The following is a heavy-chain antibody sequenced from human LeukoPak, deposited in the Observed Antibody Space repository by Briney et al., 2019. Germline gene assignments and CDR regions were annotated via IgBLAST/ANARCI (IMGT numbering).Heavy chain of an antibody. Sequence: PGGSLRLSCAASGFTFSSYGMHWVRQAPGKGLEWVAVIWYDGSNKYYADSVKGRFTISRDNSKNTLYLQMNSLRAEDTAVYYCARERPGQQLGRGGAFDIWGQGTMVTVSS. CDR3: ARERPGQQLGRGGAFDI. CDR1: GFTFSSYG. V-gene: IGHV3-33*01. D-gene: IGHD6-13*01. CDR2: IWYDGSNK. J-gene: IGHJ3*02.